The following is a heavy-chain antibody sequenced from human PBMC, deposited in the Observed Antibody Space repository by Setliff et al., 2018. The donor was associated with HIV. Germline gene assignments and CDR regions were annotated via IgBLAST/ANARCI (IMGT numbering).Heavy chain of an antibody. J-gene: IGHJ4*02. Sequence: SVKVSCKAPGATFRNNAINWVRQAPGQGLGWLGVIIPIFGTANYAQKFQGRVTITADESTTTVYMELSSLRSEDTAVYYCARALGISSDTNRFDYWGQGTPVTVSS. CDR1: GATFRNNA. D-gene: IGHD2-8*01. V-gene: IGHV1-69*13. CDR2: IIPIFGTA. CDR3: ARALGISSDTNRFDY.